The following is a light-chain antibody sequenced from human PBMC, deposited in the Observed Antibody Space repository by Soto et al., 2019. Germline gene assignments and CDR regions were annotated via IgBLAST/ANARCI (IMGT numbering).Light chain of an antibody. Sequence: DIQMTQSPSSLSASVGDRITITCRTSQNVDSYLNWYQQKVGEAPQLLISAASSLQSGVPSRFTGSGSGTDFSLTINSLQPEDSATYYCQQSATIPTFCQGTRLEIK. CDR2: AAS. V-gene: IGKV1-39*01. J-gene: IGKJ5*01. CDR1: QNVDSY. CDR3: QQSATIPT.